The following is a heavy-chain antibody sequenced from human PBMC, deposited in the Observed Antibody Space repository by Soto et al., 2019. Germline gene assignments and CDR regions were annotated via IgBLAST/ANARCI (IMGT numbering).Heavy chain of an antibody. D-gene: IGHD6-13*01. CDR3: AKYPGIATKTNWFDP. CDR1: DASITYYY. V-gene: IGHV4-59*01. J-gene: IGHJ5*02. CDR2: IYYSGST. Sequence: LSLTCTVTDASITYYYWSWIRQPPGKGLEWVGYIYYSGSTKYNSSLKSRVSMSVDKSKNQISLKLSSVTAADTAVYYCAKYPGIATKTNWFDPWGRGTLVTVSS.